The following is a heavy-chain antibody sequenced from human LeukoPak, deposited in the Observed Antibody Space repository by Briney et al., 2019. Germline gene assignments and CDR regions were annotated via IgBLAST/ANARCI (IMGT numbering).Heavy chain of an antibody. CDR1: GGTFSSYT. Sequence: SVKVSCKASGGTFSSYTISWVRQAPGQGLEWMGGIIPLFGTPDYAQKFQDRLTITADKSTSTAYMELSSLRSEDTAVYYCARDLLMTTLTGDDYWGQGTLVTVSS. J-gene: IGHJ4*02. CDR3: ARDLLMTTLTGDDY. D-gene: IGHD4-17*01. CDR2: IIPLFGTP. V-gene: IGHV1-69*06.